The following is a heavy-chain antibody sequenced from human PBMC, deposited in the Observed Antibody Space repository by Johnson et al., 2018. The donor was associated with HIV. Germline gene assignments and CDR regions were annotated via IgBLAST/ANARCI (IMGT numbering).Heavy chain of an antibody. CDR1: GFTFSTYW. CDR3: AKFLLMYEERSGTFDI. V-gene: IGHV3-7*03. CDR2: IKQDGSEK. D-gene: IGHD2-8*01. Sequence: VQLVESGGGLVQPGGSLRLSCAASGFTFSTYWMSWVRQAPGKGLEWVANIKQDGSEKYYVDSVKGRFTISRDNSKDTLYLQMNSLRAEDTAVYYCAKFLLMYEERSGTFDIWGQGTMVTVSS. J-gene: IGHJ3*02.